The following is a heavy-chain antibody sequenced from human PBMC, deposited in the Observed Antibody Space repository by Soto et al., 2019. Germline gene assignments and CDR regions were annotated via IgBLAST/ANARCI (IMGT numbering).Heavy chain of an antibody. CDR3: ARGQPKVRGVTYSMDV. CDR1: GGTFSSYA. CDR2: IIPIFGTA. D-gene: IGHD3-10*01. V-gene: IGHV1-69*13. Sequence: SVKVSCKASGGTFSSYAMSWVRQAPGQGLEWMGGIIPIFGTANYAQKFQGRVTITADESTSTAYMELSSLRSEDTAVYYCARGQPKVRGVTYSMDVWGQGTTVTVSS. J-gene: IGHJ6*02.